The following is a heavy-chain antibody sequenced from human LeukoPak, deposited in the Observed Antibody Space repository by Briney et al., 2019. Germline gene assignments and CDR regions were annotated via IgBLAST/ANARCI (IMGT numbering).Heavy chain of an antibody. CDR2: ISSSGSTTM. V-gene: IGHV3-48*02. J-gene: IGHJ4*02. CDR1: GFTFSSYS. CDR3: ARDRGSSGGRSFDY. D-gene: IGHD6-13*01. Sequence: PGGSLRLSCSASGFTFSSYSMNWVRQAPGKGLEWVSYISSSGSTTMYSADSLKGRFTISRDNAKNSVYLQMNSLRDEDTAVYYCARDRGSSGGRSFDYCGQGTLVTVSS.